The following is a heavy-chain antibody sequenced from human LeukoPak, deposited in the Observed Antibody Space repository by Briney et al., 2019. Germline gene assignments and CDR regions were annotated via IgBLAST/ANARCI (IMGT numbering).Heavy chain of an antibody. J-gene: IGHJ4*02. Sequence: SETLSLTCTVSGGSISSSSYYWGWIRQPPGKGLEWIRSIYYSGSTYYNPSLKSRVTISVDTSKNQFSLKLSSVTAADTAVYYCARRRGIVVVPAVFDYWGQGTLVTVSS. CDR1: GGSISSSSYY. V-gene: IGHV4-39*01. CDR3: ARRRGIVVVPAVFDY. D-gene: IGHD2-2*01. CDR2: IYYSGST.